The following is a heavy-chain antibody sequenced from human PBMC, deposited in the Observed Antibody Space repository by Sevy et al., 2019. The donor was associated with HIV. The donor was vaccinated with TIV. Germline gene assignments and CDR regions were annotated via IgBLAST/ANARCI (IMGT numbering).Heavy chain of an antibody. J-gene: IGHJ4*02. CDR3: AKSMDTVTTLDY. V-gene: IGHV3-30*18. Sequence: GGSLRLSCAASRFTFSLYGMHWVRQAPGKGLEGVALISKDGSNKYYAHSVKGRFTVSRDNSNNTLYLQLDSLGPEDTAMYYCAKSMDTVTTLDYWGPGTLVTVSS. CDR2: ISKDGSNK. CDR1: RFTFSLYG. D-gene: IGHD4-17*01.